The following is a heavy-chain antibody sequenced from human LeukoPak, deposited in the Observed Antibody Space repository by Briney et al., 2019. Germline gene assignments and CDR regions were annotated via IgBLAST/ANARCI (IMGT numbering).Heavy chain of an antibody. V-gene: IGHV3-74*01. CDR2: IKSDGRT. CDR1: AFTFSNYW. CDR3: ARAPSEIGGYYPEYFRH. Sequence: GESLRLSCAAAAFTFSNYWMHWVRQAPGKGLLWVSRIKSDGRTNYADSVKGRFTISRDNAKNTVSLQMNSLRAEDTGVYYCARAPSEIGGYYPEYFRHWGQGTLVTVSS. J-gene: IGHJ1*01. D-gene: IGHD3-22*01.